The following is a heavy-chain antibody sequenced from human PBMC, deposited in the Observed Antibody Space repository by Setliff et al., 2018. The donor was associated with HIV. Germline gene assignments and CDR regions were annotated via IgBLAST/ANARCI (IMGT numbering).Heavy chain of an antibody. Sequence: APGKGLEVVPLKSKDDTKKSLADXXKXQFTISRDNAKNSLYLQMNRLRAADTTCYYCARELDYNSHEYYYGMDVWGQGTTVTVSS. J-gene: IGHJ6*02. CDR2: KSKDDTKK. D-gene: IGHD4-4*01. V-gene: IGHV3-30*04. CDR3: ARELDYNSHEYYYGMDV.